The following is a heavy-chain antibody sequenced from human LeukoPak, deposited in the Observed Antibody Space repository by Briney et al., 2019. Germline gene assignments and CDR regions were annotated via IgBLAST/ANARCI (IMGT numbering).Heavy chain of an antibody. CDR1: GGSISSYY. V-gene: IGHV4-4*07. CDR2: IYTSGSS. D-gene: IGHD6-19*01. Sequence: SETLSLTCTVSGGSISSYYWSWIRQPAGKGLEWIGRIYTSGSSNSNPSLKSRVTMSADTSKNQFSLKLSSVTAADTAVYYCARDISVAGSFLLFDYWGQGTLVTVT. J-gene: IGHJ4*02. CDR3: ARDISVAGSFLLFDY.